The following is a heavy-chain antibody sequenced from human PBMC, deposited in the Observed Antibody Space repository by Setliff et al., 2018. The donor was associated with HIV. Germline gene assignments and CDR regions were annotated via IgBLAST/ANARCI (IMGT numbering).Heavy chain of an antibody. D-gene: IGHD6-13*01. CDR1: GYIFTSHK. V-gene: IGHV1-46*01. Sequence: ASVKVSCKASGYIFTSHKIHWVRQAPGQGLEWMGIITPSDSYTVYAQKFQGRVTMPRDTSTSTVYMELRSLRSEHTGIYYCVKEYHTAATDTRVANYFDYWGQGTLVTVSS. CDR2: ITPSDSYT. CDR3: VKEYHTAATDTRVANYFDY. J-gene: IGHJ4*02.